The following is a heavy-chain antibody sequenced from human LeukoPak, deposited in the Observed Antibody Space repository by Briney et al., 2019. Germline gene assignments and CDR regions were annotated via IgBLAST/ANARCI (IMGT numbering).Heavy chain of an antibody. D-gene: IGHD2-2*01. CDR2: VNPNSGAT. Sequence: ASVKVSCKPSGYTFTGYYLHWVRQAPGQGLEWMGWVNPNSGATKYAQKFQGRVSMTRDTSINTAYMDLTNLRSDDTAIFYCARVKKLMPELEFWGQGTLVTVSS. CDR1: GYTFTGYY. J-gene: IGHJ4*02. V-gene: IGHV1-2*02. CDR3: ARVKKLMPELEF.